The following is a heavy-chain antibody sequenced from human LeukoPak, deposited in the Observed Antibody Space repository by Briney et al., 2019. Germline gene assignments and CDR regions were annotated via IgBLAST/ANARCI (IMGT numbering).Heavy chain of an antibody. Sequence: ASVKVSCKASGYTFTSYYMHWVRQAPGQGLEWMGIINPSGGSTSYVQKFQGRVTMTRDTSTSTVYMELSSLRSEDTAVYYCARELRITGRGRSMLYYHYGMDVWGQGTTVTVSS. D-gene: IGHD4-17*01. J-gene: IGHJ6*02. CDR3: ARELRITGRGRSMLYYHYGMDV. V-gene: IGHV1-46*01. CDR1: GYTFTSYY. CDR2: INPSGGST.